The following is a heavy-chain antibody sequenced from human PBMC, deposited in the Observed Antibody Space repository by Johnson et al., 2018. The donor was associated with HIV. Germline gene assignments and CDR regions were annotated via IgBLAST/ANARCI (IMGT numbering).Heavy chain of an antibody. J-gene: IGHJ3*01. Sequence: ESGGGVVQPGRSLRLSCAASGFTFSSYAMHWVRQAPGKGLEWVAVISYDGSDKYHADSVKGRFTISRDNAKNSLYLQMNSLRDEDTAVYYCAKDIYSVSKIRGLIAPALENHGMDVWGQGTMVTVS. V-gene: IGHV3-30*04. CDR1: GFTFSSYA. D-gene: IGHD3-10*01. CDR2: ISYDGSDK. CDR3: AKDIYSVSKIRGLIAPALENHGMDV.